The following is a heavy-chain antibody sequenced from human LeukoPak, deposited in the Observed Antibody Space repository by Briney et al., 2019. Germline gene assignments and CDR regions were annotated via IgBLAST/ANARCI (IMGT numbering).Heavy chain of an antibody. D-gene: IGHD6-19*01. CDR1: GFTFSSYA. V-gene: IGHV3-30-3*01. Sequence: GGSLRLSCAASGFTFSSYAMHWVRQAPGKGLEWVAVISYDGSNKYYADSVKGRFTISRDNSENTLYLQMNSLRAEDTAVYYCARGHSSGWGGTYFDYWGQGTLVTVSS. CDR2: ISYDGSNK. CDR3: ARGHSSGWGGTYFDY. J-gene: IGHJ4*02.